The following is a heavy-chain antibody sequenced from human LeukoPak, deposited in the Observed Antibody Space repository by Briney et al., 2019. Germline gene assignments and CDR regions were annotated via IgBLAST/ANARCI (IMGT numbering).Heavy chain of an antibody. J-gene: IGHJ3*02. CDR1: GFTFSSYW. Sequence: GGSLRLSCAASGFTFSSYWMSWVRQAPGKGLEWVAFIRYDGSKKYYADSVKGRFTISRDNAKNSLYLQMNSLRAEDTAVYYCARDVTSPEAFDIWGQGTMVTVSS. CDR2: IRYDGSKK. D-gene: IGHD2-21*02. V-gene: IGHV3-30*02. CDR3: ARDVTSPEAFDI.